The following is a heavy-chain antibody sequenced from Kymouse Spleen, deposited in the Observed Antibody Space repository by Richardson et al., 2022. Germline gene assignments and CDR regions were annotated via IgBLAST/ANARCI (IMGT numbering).Heavy chain of an antibody. CDR3: TTDYSSGWTRDDY. J-gene: IGHJ4*02. CDR2: IKSKTDGGTT. D-gene: IGHD6-19*01. Sequence: EVQLVESGGGLVKPGGSLRLSCAASGFTFSNAWMSWVRQAPGKGLEWVGRIKSKTDGGTTDYAAPVKGRFTISRDDSKNTLYLQMNSLKTEDTAVYYCTTDYSSGWTRDDYWGQGTLVTVSS. CDR1: GFTFSNAW. V-gene: IGHV3-15*01.